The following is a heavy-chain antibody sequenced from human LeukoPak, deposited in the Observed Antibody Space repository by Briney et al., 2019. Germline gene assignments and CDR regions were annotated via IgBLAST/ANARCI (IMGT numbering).Heavy chain of an antibody. CDR3: AREGRAYGSGRYEDYSYYYMDV. Sequence: ASMKVSCKASGYSFSGYYTHWVRQAPGQGPEWMGWINPFTGGTNYAQRFQGRVTITRDTSIGTAYMELTRLTSDDTAVYYCAREGRAYGSGRYEDYSYYYMDVWGKGTTVTVSS. CDR1: GYSFSGYY. V-gene: IGHV1-2*02. J-gene: IGHJ6*03. D-gene: IGHD3-10*01. CDR2: INPFTGGT.